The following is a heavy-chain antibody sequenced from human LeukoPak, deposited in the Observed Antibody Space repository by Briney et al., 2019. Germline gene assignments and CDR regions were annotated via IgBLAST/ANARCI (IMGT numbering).Heavy chain of an antibody. D-gene: IGHD1-26*01. CDR2: ITGSGEDT. Sequence: GGSLRLSCAASEFTFSSYAMSWVRQALGRGLEWVSSITGSGEDTYYRDSVKGRFTISRDNSRNTLYLQMHNLRVEDTAVYYCAKDLSGSPIWLDPWGQGTLVTVSS. CDR1: EFTFSSYA. CDR3: AKDLSGSPIWLDP. J-gene: IGHJ5*02. V-gene: IGHV3-23*01.